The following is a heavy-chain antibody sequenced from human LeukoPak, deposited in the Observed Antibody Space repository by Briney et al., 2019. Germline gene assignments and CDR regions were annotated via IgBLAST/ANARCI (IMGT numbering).Heavy chain of an antibody. CDR1: GFSFRGYG. CDR2: ISADGGTT. J-gene: IGHJ4*02. Sequence: HPGGSLRLSCAASGFSFRGYGMHWVRQAPGRGLEYVSAISADGGTTDYLNSVKGRFTISRDNSKNTLYLQMGRLRSDATAIYYCARGRGGPPFDFWGQGTVVTVAS. D-gene: IGHD3-10*01. CDR3: ARGRGGPPFDF. V-gene: IGHV3-64*01.